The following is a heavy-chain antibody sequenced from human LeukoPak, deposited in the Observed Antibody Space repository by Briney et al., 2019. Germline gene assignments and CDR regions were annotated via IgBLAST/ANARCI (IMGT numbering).Heavy chain of an antibody. V-gene: IGHV3-23*01. CDR1: GFTFSSYA. Sequence: GGSLRLSCAASGFTFSSYAMSWVRQAPGKGLEWVSAISGSGGSTYYADSVKGRFTISRDNSKNTLYLQMNSLRAEDTGVYYCAKDVSGSYFLSLYYFDYWGQGTLVTVSS. CDR2: ISGSGGST. D-gene: IGHD1-26*01. J-gene: IGHJ4*02. CDR3: AKDVSGSYFLSLYYFDY.